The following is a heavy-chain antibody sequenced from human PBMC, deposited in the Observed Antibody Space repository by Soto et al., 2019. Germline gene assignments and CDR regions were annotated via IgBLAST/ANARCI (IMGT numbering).Heavy chain of an antibody. CDR2: IIPIFGTA. Sequence: SVKVSCKASGGTFSSYAISWVRQAPGPGLEWMGGIIPIFGTANYAQKFQGRVTITADESTSTAYMELSSLRSEDTAVYYCARDRPRYYYDSSGYFDYWGQGTLVTVSS. CDR1: GGTFSSYA. CDR3: ARDRPRYYYDSSGYFDY. V-gene: IGHV1-69*13. D-gene: IGHD3-22*01. J-gene: IGHJ4*02.